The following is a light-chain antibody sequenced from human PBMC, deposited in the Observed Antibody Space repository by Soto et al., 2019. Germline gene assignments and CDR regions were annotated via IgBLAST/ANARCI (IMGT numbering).Light chain of an antibody. Sequence: DIQMTQSPSSLSASVGDRVTITCQASQDISNYLNWYQQKPGKAPKLLIYDASNLETGVPSRFSGSGSGTYFTFTIISLKPYYIATYYLQQYYNLPITVGHGTPLEVK. J-gene: IGKJ5*01. CDR1: QDISNY. CDR3: QQYYNLPIT. CDR2: DAS. V-gene: IGKV1-33*01.